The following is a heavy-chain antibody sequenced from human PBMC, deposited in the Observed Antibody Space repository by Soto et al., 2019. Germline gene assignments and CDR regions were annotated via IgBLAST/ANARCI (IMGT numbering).Heavy chain of an antibody. D-gene: IGHD6-19*01. V-gene: IGHV3-23*01. CDR3: AKDNQWLVLARLDAFDI. Sequence: GGSLRLPCAASGFTFSSYAMSWVRQAPGKGLEWVSAISGSGGSTYYADSVKGRFTISRDNSKNTLYLQMNSLRAEDTAVYYCAKDNQWLVLARLDAFDIWGQGTMVTVSS. J-gene: IGHJ3*02. CDR2: ISGSGGST. CDR1: GFTFSSYA.